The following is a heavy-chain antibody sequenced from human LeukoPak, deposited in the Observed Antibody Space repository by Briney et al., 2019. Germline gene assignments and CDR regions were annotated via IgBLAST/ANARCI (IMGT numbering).Heavy chain of an antibody. J-gene: IGHJ4*02. V-gene: IGHV3-13*01. D-gene: IGHD6-13*01. CDR2: IGTAGDT. CDR1: GSTFSSYD. CDR3: ARGLIAAAGTPLDY. Sequence: GGSLRLSCAASGSTFSSYDMHWVRQATGKGLEWVSAIGTAGDTYYPGSVKGRFTISRENAKNSLYLQMNSLRAGDTAVYYCARGLIAAAGTPLDYWGQGTLVTVSS.